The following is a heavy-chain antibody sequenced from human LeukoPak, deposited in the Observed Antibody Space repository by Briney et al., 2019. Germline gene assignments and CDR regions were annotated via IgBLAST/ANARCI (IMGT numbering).Heavy chain of an antibody. CDR3: ARVGIVLVTGSNWVDP. J-gene: IGHJ5*02. D-gene: IGHD3-22*01. CDR1: GGSISSYY. Sequence: SETLSLTCTVSGGSISSYYWSWIRQPPGKGLEWIGYIYYSGTTNYNPYLKSRVPVSVDTSKNQFSLKFNSVTAADTAVYYCARVGIVLVTGSNWVDPWGQGTLVTVSS. CDR2: IYYSGTT. V-gene: IGHV4-59*12.